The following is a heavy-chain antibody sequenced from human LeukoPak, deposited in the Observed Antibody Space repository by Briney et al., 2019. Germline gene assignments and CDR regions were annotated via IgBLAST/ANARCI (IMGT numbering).Heavy chain of an antibody. J-gene: IGHJ6*03. D-gene: IGHD4-17*01. CDR3: AREPDYAAYMDV. Sequence: SETLSLTCTVSGGSIGSGDYYWSWIRQPPGKGLEWIGYIYYSGSTYYNPSLKSRVTISVDTSKNQFSLELSSVTAADTAVYYCAREPDYAAYMDVWGKGTTVTVSS. V-gene: IGHV4-30-4*08. CDR2: IYYSGST. CDR1: GGSIGSGDYY.